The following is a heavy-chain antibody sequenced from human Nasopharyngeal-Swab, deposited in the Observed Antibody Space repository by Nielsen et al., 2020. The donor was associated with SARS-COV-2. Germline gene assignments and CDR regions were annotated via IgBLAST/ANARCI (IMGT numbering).Heavy chain of an antibody. J-gene: IGHJ2*01. D-gene: IGHD4-23*01. Sequence: GESLKISCAASGFTFSSYAMHWVRQAPGKGLEWVAVISYDGSNKYYADSVKGRFTISRDNSKNTLYLQMNSLRAEDTAVYYCASAYGGSYWYFDLWGRGPLVTVSS. CDR3: ASAYGGSYWYFDL. CDR2: ISYDGSNK. CDR1: GFTFSSYA. V-gene: IGHV3-30-3*01.